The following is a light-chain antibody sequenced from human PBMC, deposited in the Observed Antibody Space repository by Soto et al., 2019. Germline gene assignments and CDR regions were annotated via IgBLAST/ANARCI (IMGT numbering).Light chain of an antibody. J-gene: IGLJ3*02. V-gene: IGLV1-44*01. CDR3: AAWDDSMNAWV. CDR2: SNK. Sequence: QAVVTQPPSASGTPGQRVTISCSGSSSNIGSNTVIWYQQLPGTAPKLLIYSNKKRPSGVPDRFSGSKSGTSASLAISGLQSEDEADYYCAAWDDSMNAWVFGGGTKVTVL. CDR1: SSNIGSNT.